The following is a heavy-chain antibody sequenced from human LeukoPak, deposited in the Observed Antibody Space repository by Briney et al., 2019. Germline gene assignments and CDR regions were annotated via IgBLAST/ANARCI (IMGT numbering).Heavy chain of an antibody. Sequence: GGSLRLSCAASGFTFSSYGVHWVRQAPGKGLELVAVIWYDGSNKYYADSVKGRFTISRDNSKNPLYLQMNSLRAEDTAVYYCARALGVPALNWFDPWGQGTLVTVSS. V-gene: IGHV3-33*01. D-gene: IGHD2-15*01. CDR2: IWYDGSNK. CDR3: ARALGVPALNWFDP. J-gene: IGHJ5*02. CDR1: GFTFSSYG.